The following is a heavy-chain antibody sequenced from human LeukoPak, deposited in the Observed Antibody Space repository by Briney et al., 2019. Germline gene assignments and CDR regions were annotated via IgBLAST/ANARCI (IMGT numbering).Heavy chain of an antibody. CDR1: GGSFSGFF. Sequence: SETLSLTCTVSGGSFSGFFWNWIRQPPGKGPEWIGFVFHSGRTDYNPSLKSRVTISADTSNNQFSLRLTSVTATDTAVYYCARVRGDAVHGYNIGFGYLDYWGQGALVIVSA. J-gene: IGHJ4*02. D-gene: IGHD5-24*01. CDR2: VFHSGRT. V-gene: IGHV4-59*01. CDR3: ARVRGDAVHGYNIGFGYLDY.